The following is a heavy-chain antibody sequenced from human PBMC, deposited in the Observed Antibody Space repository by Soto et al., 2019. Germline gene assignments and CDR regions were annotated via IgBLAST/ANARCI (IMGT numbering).Heavy chain of an antibody. D-gene: IGHD3-16*01. CDR1: GGSVSSGSYY. J-gene: IGHJ4*02. Sequence: LETLSLTCTVSGGSVSSGSYYWSWIRQPPGEGLEWIGYIYYSGSTNYNPSLQSRVTMSLDRSRNQFSLKLNSVTAADTAVYYCARVRREYDDSGPVDYWGQGTLVTVSS. CDR3: ARVRREYDDSGPVDY. CDR2: IYYSGST. V-gene: IGHV4-61*01.